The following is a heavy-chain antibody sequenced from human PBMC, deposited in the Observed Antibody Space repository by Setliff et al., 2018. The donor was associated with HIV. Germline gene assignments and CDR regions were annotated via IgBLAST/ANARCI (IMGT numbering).Heavy chain of an antibody. CDR1: GFTFSSYG. V-gene: IGHV3-33*06. CDR2: IWYDGSNK. D-gene: IGHD5-18*01. CDR3: AKDGYSYGFFDY. Sequence: GGSLRLSCAASGFTFSSYGIHWVRQAPGKGLEWVALIWYDGSNKYYADSVKGRFTISRDNSKNTLYLQMSSLRAEDAAVYYCAKDGYSYGFFDYWGQGTLVTVSS. J-gene: IGHJ4*02.